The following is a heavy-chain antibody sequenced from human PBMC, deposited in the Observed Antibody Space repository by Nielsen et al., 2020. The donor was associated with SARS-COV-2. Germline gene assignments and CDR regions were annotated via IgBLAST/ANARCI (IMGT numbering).Heavy chain of an antibody. Sequence: GESLKISCVGAGFGFAQSWMRWVRHAPGRGLESVASIKYDGSETYYVDSVKGRFTISRDNAYNSLFLQMNSLRVEDTGLYFCAREHSEFGCLDSWGRGTPVTVSS. CDR1: GFGFAQSW. V-gene: IGHV3-7*01. CDR3: AREHSEFGCLDS. D-gene: IGHD6-19*01. CDR2: IKYDGSET. J-gene: IGHJ4*02.